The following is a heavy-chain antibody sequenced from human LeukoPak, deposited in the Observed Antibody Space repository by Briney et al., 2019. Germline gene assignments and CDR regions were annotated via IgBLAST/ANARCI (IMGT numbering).Heavy chain of an antibody. J-gene: IGHJ4*02. CDR1: GYTFTSYY. Sequence: ASVKVSCKASGYTFTSYYMHWVRQAPGQGLEWMEIINPSGGSTSYAQKFQGRVTMTRDMSTSTVYMELSSLRSEDTAVYYCARADCSSTSCYGSFDYWGQGTLVTVSS. CDR2: INPSGGST. CDR3: ARADCSSTSCYGSFDY. D-gene: IGHD2-2*01. V-gene: IGHV1-46*01.